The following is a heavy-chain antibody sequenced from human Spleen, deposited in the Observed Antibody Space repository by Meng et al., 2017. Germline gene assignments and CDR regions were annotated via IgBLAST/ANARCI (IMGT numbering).Heavy chain of an antibody. V-gene: IGHV1-69*05. CDR3: ARVAVAEMESRFDY. CDR1: AGTLNIYA. Sequence: SVKVSCKASAGTLNIYAISWVRQAPGQGLEWMGGIIPVFGATNYAQKFQGRVTITTDESTSTAYMELSSLRSEDTAVYYCARVAVAEMESRFDYWGQGTLVTVSS. CDR2: IIPVFGAT. J-gene: IGHJ4*02. D-gene: IGHD6-19*01.